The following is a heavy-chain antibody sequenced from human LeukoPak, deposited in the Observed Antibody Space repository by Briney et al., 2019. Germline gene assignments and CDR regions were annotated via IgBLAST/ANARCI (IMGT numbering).Heavy chain of an antibody. CDR3: ARDLRGRVDERGYSYAYRSYYFDY. CDR2: ISSSSSTI. CDR1: GFTFSSYS. V-gene: IGHV3-48*04. Sequence: PGGSLRLSCAASGFTFSSYSMNWVRQAPGKGLEWVSYISSSSSTIYCADSVKGRFTISRDNAKNSLYLQMNSLRAEDTAVYYCARDLRGRVDERGYSYAYRSYYFDYWGQGTLVTVSS. J-gene: IGHJ4*02. D-gene: IGHD5-18*01.